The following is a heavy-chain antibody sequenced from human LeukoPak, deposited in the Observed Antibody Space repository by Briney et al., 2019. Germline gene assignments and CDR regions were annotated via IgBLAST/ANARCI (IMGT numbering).Heavy chain of an antibody. CDR2: INPNSGGT. CDR1: GYTFTGYY. Sequence: ASVKVSCKASGYTFTGYYIHWVRQAPGQGLEWMGWINPNSGGTNYAQRFQDRVTMTRDTSISTAYMELSRLRSDDTAVYYCARDNGIVPAANPWGQGTLVTVSS. CDR3: ARDNGIVPAANP. D-gene: IGHD2-2*01. V-gene: IGHV1-2*02. J-gene: IGHJ5*02.